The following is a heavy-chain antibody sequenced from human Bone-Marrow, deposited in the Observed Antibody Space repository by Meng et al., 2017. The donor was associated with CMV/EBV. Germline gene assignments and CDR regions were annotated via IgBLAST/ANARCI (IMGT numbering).Heavy chain of an antibody. CDR2: IYYSGST. D-gene: IGHD6-19*01. V-gene: IGHV4-61*01. CDR3: ARDLISSWYPYYFDY. CDR1: GGSVSSGSYY. Sequence: SETLSLTCTVSGGSVSSGSYYWSWIRQPPGKGLEWIGYIYYSGSTNYNPSLKSRVTISVDTSKNQLFLKLRSVTAADTAVYYCARDLISSWYPYYFDYWGQGTLVTVSS. J-gene: IGHJ4*02.